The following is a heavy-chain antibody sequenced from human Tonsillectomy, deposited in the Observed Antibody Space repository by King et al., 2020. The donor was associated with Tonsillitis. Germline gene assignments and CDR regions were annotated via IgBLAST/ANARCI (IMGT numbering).Heavy chain of an antibody. Sequence: VQLVESGGGVVEPGGSLRLSCVVSGLSLGEIDSHWVRQAPGKGLEWVANIELDGCYRSYSHSVKGQFTISRDTSRNTVYLDMNTLRPEDTAVYYCVGVLRRISTYYFANWGQGTLVAVSS. CDR1: GLSLGEID. D-gene: IGHD3-3*02. CDR2: IELDGCYR. V-gene: IGHV3-30*01. CDR3: VGVLRRISTYYFAN. J-gene: IGHJ4*02.